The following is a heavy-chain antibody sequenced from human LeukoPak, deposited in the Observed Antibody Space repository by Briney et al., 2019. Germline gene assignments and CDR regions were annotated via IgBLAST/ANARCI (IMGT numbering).Heavy chain of an antibody. Sequence: SETLSLTCTVSGGSISSYYWSWIRQPAGRGLEWIGRIRTSGSTNYNPSLKSRLTMSGDTSKNLFSLRLTSVTAADTAIYYCARDEGSGWYAYWGQGTLVTVSS. V-gene: IGHV4-4*07. CDR3: ARDEGSGWYAY. CDR2: IRTSGST. CDR1: GGSISSYY. D-gene: IGHD6-19*01. J-gene: IGHJ4*02.